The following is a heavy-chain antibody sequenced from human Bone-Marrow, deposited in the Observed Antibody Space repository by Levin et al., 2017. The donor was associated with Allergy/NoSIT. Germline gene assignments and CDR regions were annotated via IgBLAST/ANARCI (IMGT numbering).Heavy chain of an antibody. CDR3: ARSYQGYDTLRGYFDAFDI. CDR1: GFTFNTYA. Sequence: GESLKISCAASGFTFNTYAMHWVRQAPGKGLEWVAVISFDASEKYYPDSVRGRFTVSRDISKNTLYLQMNRLRPEDTAVYYCARSYQGYDTLRGYFDAFDIWGQGTTVTVSS. D-gene: IGHD3-9*01. CDR2: ISFDASEK. V-gene: IGHV3-30*04. J-gene: IGHJ3*02.